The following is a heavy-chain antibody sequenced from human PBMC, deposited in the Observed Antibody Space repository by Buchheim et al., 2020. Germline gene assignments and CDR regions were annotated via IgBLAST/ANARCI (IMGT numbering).Heavy chain of an antibody. CDR3: ARRYSGSFPVRWWHFDL. V-gene: IGHV1-46*03. CDR1: GYTFTSYY. Sequence: QVQLVQSGAEVKKPGASVKVSCKASGYTFTSYYMHWVRQAPGQGLEWMGIINPSGGSTSYAQKFQGRVIMTRDTSTSTVYMELSSLRSEDTAVYYCARRYSGSFPVRWWHFDLWGRGTL. CDR2: INPSGGST. D-gene: IGHD1-26*01. J-gene: IGHJ2*01.